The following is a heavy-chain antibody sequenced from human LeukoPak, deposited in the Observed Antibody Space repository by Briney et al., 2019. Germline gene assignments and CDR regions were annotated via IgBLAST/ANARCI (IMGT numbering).Heavy chain of an antibody. J-gene: IGHJ5*02. CDR3: ARAGITGRGVSVWGRNWFDP. CDR2: ISGGGGGT. Sequence: GGSLRLSCAASGFTFNNYGMSWVRQAPGKGLDWVSAISGGGGGTYYADSVKGRFTISRDNSKSTLYLQMNSLRAEDTAAYYCARAGITGRGVSVWGRNWFDPWGQGTLVTVSS. D-gene: IGHD1-20*01. CDR1: GFTFNNYG. V-gene: IGHV3-23*01.